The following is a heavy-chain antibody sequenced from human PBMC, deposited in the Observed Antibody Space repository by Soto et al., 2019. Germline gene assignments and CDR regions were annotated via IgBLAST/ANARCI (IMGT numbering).Heavy chain of an antibody. Sequence: PSQTLSLTCVISGDSVSTSSATCNWIRQSPSRGLEWLGRTYYRPKWYNDYAVFVKSRITITPDTSKNQFSLQLNSVTPEDTAVYYCVRLIGNSWLDYWGQGTLVTVS. CDR2: TYYRPKWYN. V-gene: IGHV6-1*01. J-gene: IGHJ4*02. D-gene: IGHD3-22*01. CDR1: GDSVSTSSAT. CDR3: VRLIGNSWLDY.